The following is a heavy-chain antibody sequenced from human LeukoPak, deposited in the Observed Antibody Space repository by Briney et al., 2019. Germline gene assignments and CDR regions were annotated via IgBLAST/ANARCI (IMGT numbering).Heavy chain of an antibody. Sequence: PSETLSLTCTVSGGSISSSSYYWGWIRQPPGKGLEWIGSIYYSGSTYYNPSLKSRVTISVDTSKNQFSLKLSSVTAADTAVYYCAREVDTAMVTVVPSDCPWFDPWGQGTLVTVSS. CDR1: GGSISSSSYY. D-gene: IGHD5-18*01. CDR2: IYYSGST. J-gene: IGHJ5*02. V-gene: IGHV4-39*07. CDR3: AREVDTAMVTVVPSDCPWFDP.